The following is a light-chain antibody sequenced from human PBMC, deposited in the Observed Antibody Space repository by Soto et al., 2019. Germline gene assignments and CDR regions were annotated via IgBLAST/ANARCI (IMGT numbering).Light chain of an antibody. Sequence: EIVMTQFPATLSVSPWERASLSCRASQSVSSSYLAWYQQKPGQAPRLLIYGASSRATGIQDRFSGSGSGTDFTLTISRLEPEDFAVYYCKQYGSSSTCGQGTRLEI. CDR2: GAS. CDR1: QSVSSSY. J-gene: IGKJ5*01. CDR3: KQYGSSST. V-gene: IGKV3-20*01.